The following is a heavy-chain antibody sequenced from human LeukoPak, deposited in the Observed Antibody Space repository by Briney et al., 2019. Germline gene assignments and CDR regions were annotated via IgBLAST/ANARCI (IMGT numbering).Heavy chain of an antibody. D-gene: IGHD6-19*01. Sequence: PGGSLRLSCAASGFTFSSYAMSWVRQAPGKGLEWVSAISGSGGSTYYADSVKGRFTISRDNSKNTLYLQMNSLRAEDTAVYYCAKDLSFSSGWYGVFVLWGQGTLVTVSS. J-gene: IGHJ4*02. CDR1: GFTFSSYA. CDR3: AKDLSFSSGWYGVFVL. V-gene: IGHV3-23*01. CDR2: ISGSGGST.